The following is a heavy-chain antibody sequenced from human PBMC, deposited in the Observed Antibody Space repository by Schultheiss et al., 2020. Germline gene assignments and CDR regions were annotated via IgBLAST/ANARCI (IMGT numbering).Heavy chain of an antibody. D-gene: IGHD4/OR15-4a*01. CDR1: GYTFTDYY. Sequence: ASVKVSCKASGYTFTDYYMHWVRQAPGQGLEWMGWINPNSGDTKYAQKFQGWVTMTRDTSISTAYMELRGLKSDDTAVYYCAREAVGALSPTFGFWGQGTRVTVSS. CDR2: INPNSGDT. J-gene: IGHJ4*02. CDR3: AREAVGALSPTFGF. V-gene: IGHV1-2*04.